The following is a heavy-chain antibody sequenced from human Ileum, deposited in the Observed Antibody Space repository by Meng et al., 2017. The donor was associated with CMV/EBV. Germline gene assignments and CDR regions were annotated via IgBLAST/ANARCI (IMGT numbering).Heavy chain of an antibody. CDR3: ARGPGASTREGFDL. CDR2: FYSSYTY. D-gene: IGHD1-26*01. J-gene: IGHJ4*02. CDR1: GGSINTYY. V-gene: IGHV4-4*07. Sequence: QVPRPEAGPGLGEPSETLALTCTVAGGSINTYYWSLIRQSAGKGLELIWRFYSSYTYNYHPSLNSRVTLSLDTSKKQFSLILSSVTAADTARYYFARGPGASTREGFDLWGLGTLVTVSS.